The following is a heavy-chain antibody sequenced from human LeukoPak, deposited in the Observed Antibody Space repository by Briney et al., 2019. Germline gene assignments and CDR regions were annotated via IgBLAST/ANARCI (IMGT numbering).Heavy chain of an antibody. D-gene: IGHD5-12*01. V-gene: IGHV3-48*03. CDR3: ARGAVRGYSGGSLVDY. Sequence: GGSLRLSCAAFGFAFSSYEMNWVRQAPGKGLEWVSYISSSGSTIYYADSVKGRFTISRDNAKNSLYLQMNSLKAEDTAVYYCARGAVRGYSGGSLVDYWGQGTLVTVSS. J-gene: IGHJ4*02. CDR1: GFAFSSYE. CDR2: ISSSGSTI.